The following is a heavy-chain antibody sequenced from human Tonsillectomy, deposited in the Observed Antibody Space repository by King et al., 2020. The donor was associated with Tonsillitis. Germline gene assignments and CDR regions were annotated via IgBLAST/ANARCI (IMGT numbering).Heavy chain of an antibody. CDR2: IYIGGST. CDR3: ARTSLGYYYGMDV. J-gene: IGHJ6*02. D-gene: IGHD1-26*01. Sequence: EEQLVQSGGGLIQPGGSLRLSCAASGVTVSSNYMSWVRQAPGKGLEWVSVIYIGGSTYYADSVKGRFTISRDNSKNTLYLQMNSLRAEDTAVYYCARTSLGYYYGMDVWGQGTTVTVSS. V-gene: IGHV3-53*01. CDR1: GVTVSSNY.